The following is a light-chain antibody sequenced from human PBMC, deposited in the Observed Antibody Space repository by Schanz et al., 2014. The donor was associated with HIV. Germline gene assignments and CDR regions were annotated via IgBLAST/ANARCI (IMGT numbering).Light chain of an antibody. J-gene: IGKJ4*01. CDR1: QSVSNS. Sequence: EIVLTQSPVTLSLSPGERATLSCRDSQSVSNSFAFSPPKPGQSPRLLLYGASKRATGIPPRFSGSGSGTDFTLTINSLEPEDFALYYCQQGGSWPLTFGGGTTVEIK. CDR2: GAS. CDR3: QQGGSWPLT. V-gene: IGKV3-11*01.